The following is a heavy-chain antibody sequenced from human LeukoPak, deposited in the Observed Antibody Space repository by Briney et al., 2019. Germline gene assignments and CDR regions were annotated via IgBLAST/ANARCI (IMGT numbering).Heavy chain of an antibody. CDR2: ITPNGSEK. Sequence: GGSLRHSCSASGFTFISSWMNWVRQAPGKGLEWVASITPNGSEKYYVDSVRGRFTISRDDDKNSVYLQMNSLRAEDTAVYYCARDRAYKAFDYWGQGNLVGVSS. J-gene: IGHJ4*02. CDR1: GFTFISSW. V-gene: IGHV3-7*01. D-gene: IGHD5-24*01. CDR3: ARDRAYKAFDY.